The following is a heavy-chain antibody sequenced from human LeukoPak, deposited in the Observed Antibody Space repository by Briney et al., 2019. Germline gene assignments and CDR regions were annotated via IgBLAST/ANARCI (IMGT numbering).Heavy chain of an antibody. Sequence: SETLSLTCAVSGYSISSGYYWGWIRQPPGKGLEWIGYIYYSGSTNYNPSLKSRVTISVDTSKNQFSLKLSSVTAADTAVYYCAREDTAMVNGLDYWGQGTLVTVSS. V-gene: IGHV4-61*01. D-gene: IGHD5-18*01. CDR3: AREDTAMVNGLDY. CDR2: IYYSGST. CDR1: GYSISSGYY. J-gene: IGHJ4*02.